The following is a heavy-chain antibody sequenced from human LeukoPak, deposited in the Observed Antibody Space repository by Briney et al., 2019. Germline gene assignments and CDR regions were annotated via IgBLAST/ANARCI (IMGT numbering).Heavy chain of an antibody. CDR1: GGSISNYY. V-gene: IGHV4-59*01. D-gene: IGHD1-14*01. CDR2: IYYSGST. J-gene: IGHJ4*02. CDR3: ARGDREPTEPWDY. Sequence: SETLSLTCTVSGGSISNYYWSWIRQPPGKGLEWIGYIYYSGSTNYNPSLKSRVTISVDTSKNQVSLQLSSVTAADTAVYYCARGDREPTEPWDYWGQGTLVTVSS.